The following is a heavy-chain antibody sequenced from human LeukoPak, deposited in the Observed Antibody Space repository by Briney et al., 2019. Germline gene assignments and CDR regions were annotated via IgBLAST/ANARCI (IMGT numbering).Heavy chain of an antibody. J-gene: IGHJ5*02. V-gene: IGHV3-30*18. Sequence: GGSLRLSCAASGFMFSSHGMHWVRQAPGKGLEWVAVISYDGGKKYYADSVKGRFTISRDNSKNTLYLQMNSLRVEDTAVYYCAKGDYYDVLTWRQNWFGPWGQGTLVTVSS. CDR3: AKGDYYDVLTWRQNWFGP. D-gene: IGHD3-9*01. CDR2: ISYDGGKK. CDR1: GFMFSSHG.